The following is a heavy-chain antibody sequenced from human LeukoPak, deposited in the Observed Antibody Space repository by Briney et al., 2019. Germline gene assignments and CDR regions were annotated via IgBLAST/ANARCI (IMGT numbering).Heavy chain of an antibody. CDR3: ARQKQWLENFNWFDP. CDR1: GGSISSYY. J-gene: IGHJ5*02. V-gene: IGHV4-59*08. CDR2: IYYSGST. Sequence: PSETLSLTCTVSGGSISSYYWSWIRQPPGKGLEWIGYIYYSGSTNYNPSLKSRVTISVDTSKNQFSLKLSSVTAADTAVYYCARQKQWLENFNWFDPWGQGTLVTVSS. D-gene: IGHD6-19*01.